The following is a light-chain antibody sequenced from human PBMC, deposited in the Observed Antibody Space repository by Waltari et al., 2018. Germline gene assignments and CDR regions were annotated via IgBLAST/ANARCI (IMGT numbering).Light chain of an antibody. V-gene: IGKV3-15*01. Sequence: EIVMTQSPATLSVSPVERATLSCRASQSVSSNLAWYQQKPGQAPRLLIYGASTRATGIPARFSGSGSGTEFTLTISSMQSEDFAVYYCQQYNNWPPCTFGGGTKVEIK. J-gene: IGKJ4*01. CDR2: GAS. CDR3: QQYNNWPPCT. CDR1: QSVSSN.